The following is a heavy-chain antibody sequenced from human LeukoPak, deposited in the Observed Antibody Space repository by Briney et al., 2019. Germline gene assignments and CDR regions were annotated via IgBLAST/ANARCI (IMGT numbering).Heavy chain of an antibody. Sequence: SETLSLTCDVSGDSISSSNYCWGWIRQPPERVLEGIGTVCNSGNTYYKPSLKSRVTMSRDASKNQFSLKLTSVTAADTAVYFCVSRVPLLDYFDPWGPGTLVTVSS. CDR1: GDSISSSNYC. CDR3: VSRVPLLDYFDP. V-gene: IGHV4-39*01. D-gene: IGHD4-11*01. J-gene: IGHJ5*02. CDR2: VCNSGNT.